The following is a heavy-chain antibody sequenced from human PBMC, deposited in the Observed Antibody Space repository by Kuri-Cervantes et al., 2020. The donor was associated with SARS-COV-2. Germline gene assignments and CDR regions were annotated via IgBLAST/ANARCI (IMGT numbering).Heavy chain of an antibody. J-gene: IGHJ6*03. CDR1: GYTFTTYG. Sequence: ASVKVSCKASGYTFTTYGISWVRQAPGRGLEWMGWISTYNGNTNYAQILQGRVTMTTDTSTSTAYMELRSLRSDDTAVYYCARVVQFRVWGSFNYHYMDEWGKGTTVTVSS. D-gene: IGHD3-16*01. CDR2: ISTYNGNT. V-gene: IGHV1-18*01. CDR3: ARVVQFRVWGSFNYHYMDE.